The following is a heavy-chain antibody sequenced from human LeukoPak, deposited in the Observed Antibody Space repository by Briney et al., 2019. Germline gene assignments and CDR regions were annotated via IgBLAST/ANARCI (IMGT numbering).Heavy chain of an antibody. Sequence: SVKVSFKASVYTFTCYYMHWVRQPPAQGLEWVGWINPNSGGTNYAQKFQGRVPMSRATSISTAYWELSRLRSDDTAVYYCARVHSDDIAIFGLIITERDYYFDYWGQGTLVTVPS. V-gene: IGHV1-2*02. CDR1: VYTFTCYY. CDR2: INPNSGGT. D-gene: IGHD3-3*01. J-gene: IGHJ4*02. CDR3: ARVHSDDIAIFGLIITERDYYFDY.